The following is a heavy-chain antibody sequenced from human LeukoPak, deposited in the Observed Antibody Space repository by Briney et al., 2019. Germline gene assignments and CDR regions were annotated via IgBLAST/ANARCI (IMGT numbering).Heavy chain of an antibody. J-gene: IGHJ4*02. V-gene: IGHV6-1*01. CDR1: GDSVSSDSAA. CDR2: TYYRSKWYA. D-gene: IGHD6-19*01. Sequence: KPSQTLSLTCAISGDSVSSDSAAWNWIRQSPSRGLEWLGRTYYRSKWYADYTPSVRSRITVNPDTSRNQFSLKLSSVTAADTAVYYCARGPRQNSSFYVWGQGTLVNVSS. CDR3: ARGPRQNSSFYV.